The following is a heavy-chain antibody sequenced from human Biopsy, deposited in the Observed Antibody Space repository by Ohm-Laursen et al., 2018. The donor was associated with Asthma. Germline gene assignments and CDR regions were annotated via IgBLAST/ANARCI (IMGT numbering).Heavy chain of an antibody. D-gene: IGHD5-12*01. Sequence: SVKVSCKASGDSFSNYAISWVRQAPGQGLEWMGGLIPVLGTPDHAQMFEGRVTITADESTSIAYMELSSLSSEDTAVYYCARGYSGSDRIVYYYSGLEVWGQGTTVTVSS. CDR1: GDSFSNYA. V-gene: IGHV1-69*13. CDR2: LIPVLGTP. CDR3: ARGYSGSDRIVYYYSGLEV. J-gene: IGHJ6*02.